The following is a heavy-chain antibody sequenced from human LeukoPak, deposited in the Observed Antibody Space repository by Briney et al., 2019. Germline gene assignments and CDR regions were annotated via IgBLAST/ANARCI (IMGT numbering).Heavy chain of an antibody. J-gene: IGHJ4*02. CDR3: ARGGYGDYIY. CDR2: INHSGST. CDR1: GGSFSGYY. V-gene: IGHV4-34*01. Sequence: SETLSLTCAVYGGSFSGYYWSWIRQPPGKGLEWIGEINHSGSTNYNPSLKSRVNISVDTSKNRFSLKLSSVTAADTAVYYCARGGYGDYIYWGQGTLVTVSS. D-gene: IGHD4-17*01.